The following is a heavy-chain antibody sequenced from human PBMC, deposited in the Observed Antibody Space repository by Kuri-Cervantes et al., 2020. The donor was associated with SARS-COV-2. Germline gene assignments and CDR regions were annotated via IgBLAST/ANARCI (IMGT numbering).Heavy chain of an antibody. J-gene: IGHJ4*02. Sequence: GESLKISCAASGFTFSDYYMSWIRQAPGKGLEWVSYISSSGSTIYYADSVKGRFTISRDNAKNSLYLQMNSLRDEDTAVYYCARDANYGSRLPRKFDYWGQGTLVTVSS. CDR1: GFTFSDYY. CDR2: ISSSGSTI. CDR3: ARDANYGSRLPRKFDY. D-gene: IGHD5-12*01. V-gene: IGHV3-11*04.